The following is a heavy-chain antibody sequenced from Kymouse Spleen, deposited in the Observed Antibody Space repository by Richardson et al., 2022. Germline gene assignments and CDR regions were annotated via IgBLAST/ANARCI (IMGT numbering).Heavy chain of an antibody. Sequence: QVQLVESGGGVVQPGRSLRLSCAASGFTFSSYGMHWVRQAPGKGLEWVAVISYDGSNKYYADSVKGRFTISRDNSKNTLYLQMNSLRAEDTAVYYCAKDGYYGSGSYYNPYYYYYGMDVWGQGTTVTVSS. CDR3: AKDGYYGSGSYYNPYYYYYGMDV. J-gene: IGHJ6*02. CDR1: GFTFSSYG. V-gene: IGHV3-30*18. D-gene: IGHD3-10*01. CDR2: ISYDGSNK.